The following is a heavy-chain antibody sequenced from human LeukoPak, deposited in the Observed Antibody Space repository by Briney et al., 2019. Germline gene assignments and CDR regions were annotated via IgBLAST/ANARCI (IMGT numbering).Heavy chain of an antibody. J-gene: IGHJ2*01. CDR3: ARTPGYSSSWYNLYFDL. D-gene: IGHD6-13*01. CDR1: GFTFSSYD. Sequence: GGSLRLSCAASGFTFSSYDMHWVRQATGKGLEWVSAIGTAGDTYYPGSVKGRFTISRENAKNSLYLQMNSLRAGDTAVYYCARTPGYSSSWYNLYFDLWGRGTLVTVSS. CDR2: IGTAGDT. V-gene: IGHV3-13*01.